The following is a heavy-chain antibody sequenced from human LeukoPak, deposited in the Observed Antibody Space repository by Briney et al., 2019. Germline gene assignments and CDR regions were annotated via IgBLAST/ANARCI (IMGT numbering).Heavy chain of an antibody. CDR3: ARGMVRGDTIDY. J-gene: IGHJ4*02. CDR1: GGSISSYY. Sequence: KASETLSLTCTVSGGSISSYYWSWIRQPAGKGLEWIGRIYTSWSTNYNPSLKSRVTMSVDTSKNQFSLKLSSVTAADTAVYYCARGMVRGDTIDYWGQGTLVTVSS. V-gene: IGHV4-4*07. D-gene: IGHD2-21*01. CDR2: IYTSWST.